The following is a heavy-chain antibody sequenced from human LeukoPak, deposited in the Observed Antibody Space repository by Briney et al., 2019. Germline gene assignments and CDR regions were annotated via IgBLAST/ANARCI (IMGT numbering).Heavy chain of an antibody. CDR1: GFTFTTYA. CDR2: LSGDGGYK. Sequence: GGSLRLSCAASGFTFTTYAMNWVRQAPGKGLEWVSGLSGDGGYKYYADSAKGRFTISRDNSKNTLHLQMSSLRAEDTAIYYCTRDPSGSGPDFDFWGQGTLVIASS. V-gene: IGHV3-23*01. J-gene: IGHJ4*02. D-gene: IGHD3-10*01. CDR3: TRDPSGSGPDFDF.